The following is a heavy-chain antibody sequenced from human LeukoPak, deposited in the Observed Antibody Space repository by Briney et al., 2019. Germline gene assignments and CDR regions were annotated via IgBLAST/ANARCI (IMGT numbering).Heavy chain of an antibody. V-gene: IGHV3-48*01. D-gene: IGHD5-18*01. CDR2: ISSSSSTI. J-gene: IGHJ3*02. CDR1: GFTFSSYS. CDR3: AGAGGYSYGYVDAFDI. Sequence: GGSLRLSCAASGFTFSSYSMNWVRQAPGKGLEWVSYISSSSSTIYYADSVKGRFTISRDNAKNSLYLQMNSLRAEDTAVYYCAGAGGYSYGYVDAFDIWGQGTMVTVSS.